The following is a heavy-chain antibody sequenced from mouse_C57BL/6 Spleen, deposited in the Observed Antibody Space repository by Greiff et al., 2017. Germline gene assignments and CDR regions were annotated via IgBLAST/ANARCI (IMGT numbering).Heavy chain of an antibody. V-gene: IGHV5-9*01. D-gene: IGHD4-1*02. Sequence: DVMLVESGGGLVKPGGSLKLSCAASGFTFSSYTMSWVRQTPEKRLEWVATISGGGGNTYYPDSVKGRFTISRDNAKNTLYLQMSSLRSEDTALYYCARQANWGVYYAMDYWGQGTSVTVSS. CDR1: GFTFSSYT. CDR3: ARQANWGVYYAMDY. J-gene: IGHJ4*01. CDR2: ISGGGGNT.